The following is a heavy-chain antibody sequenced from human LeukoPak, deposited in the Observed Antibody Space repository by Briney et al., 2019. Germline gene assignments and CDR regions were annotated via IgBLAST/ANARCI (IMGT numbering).Heavy chain of an antibody. CDR1: GGSISSGGYS. CDR2: MYYSGST. Sequence: SETLSLTCAVSGGSISSGGYSWSWIRQPPGKGLEWIGYMYYSGSTNYNPSLKSRVTISVDTSKNQFSLKLSSVTAADTAVYYCARVLATVTTGGMDVWGKGTTVTVSS. J-gene: IGHJ6*04. V-gene: IGHV4-61*08. CDR3: ARVLATVTTGGMDV. D-gene: IGHD4-17*01.